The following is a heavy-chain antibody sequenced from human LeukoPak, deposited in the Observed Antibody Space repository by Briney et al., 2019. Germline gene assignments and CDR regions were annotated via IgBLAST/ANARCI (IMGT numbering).Heavy chain of an antibody. Sequence: GGSLRLSCAASGFTFSSYWMSWVRQAPGKGLEWVANIKQDGSEKYYVDSVKGRFTISRDNAKNSLYLQMDSLRAEDTAVYYCARGPGQYYDFWSGYHPYFDYWGQGTLVTVSS. D-gene: IGHD3-3*01. CDR3: ARGPGQYYDFWSGYHPYFDY. J-gene: IGHJ4*02. CDR1: GFTFSSYW. V-gene: IGHV3-7*01. CDR2: IKQDGSEK.